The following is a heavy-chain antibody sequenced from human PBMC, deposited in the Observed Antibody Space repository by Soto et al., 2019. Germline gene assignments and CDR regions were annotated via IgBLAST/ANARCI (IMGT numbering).Heavy chain of an antibody. CDR1: GGSISSSNW. CDR3: VRVVGGYSYGMDV. V-gene: IGHV4-4*02. Sequence: QVQLQESGPGLVKPSGTLSLTCAVSGGSISSSNWWSWVRQPPGKGLEWIGEIYHSGSTNLTPALRPRATMAEAQSRKQSPRKLSPVPAANTAMCYFVRVVGGYSYGMDVWAQGAAVTVSS. CDR2: IYHSGST. D-gene: IGHD2-2*01. J-gene: IGHJ6*02.